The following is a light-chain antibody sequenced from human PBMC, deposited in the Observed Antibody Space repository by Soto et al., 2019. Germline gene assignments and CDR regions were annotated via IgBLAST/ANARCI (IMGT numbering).Light chain of an antibody. V-gene: IGKV1-27*01. CDR2: AAS. J-gene: IGKJ3*01. Sequence: DIQMTQSPSSLSASVGDRVTITCRASQGISNYLAWYQQKPGKVPKLLIYAASTLQSGVPSWFSGSGSGTDFTLTISSLQPEDGATYYCQTYNSAPFTFGPGTKVDIK. CDR1: QGISNY. CDR3: QTYNSAPFT.